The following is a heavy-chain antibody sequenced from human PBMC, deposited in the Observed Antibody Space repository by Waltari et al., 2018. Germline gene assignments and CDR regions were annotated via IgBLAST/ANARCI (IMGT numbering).Heavy chain of an antibody. V-gene: IGHV5-51*01. CDR1: GYSFTSYW. CDR2: IYPGDSDT. CDR3: ARAAYSSSSDYYYYYMDV. Sequence: EVQLVQSGAEVKKPGESLKISCKGSGYSFTSYWIGWVRQMPGKGLEWVGIIYPGDSDTRYSPSFQGQVTISADKSISTAYLQWSSLKASDTAMYYCARAAYSSSSDYYYYYMDVWGKGTTVTVSS. J-gene: IGHJ6*03. D-gene: IGHD6-6*01.